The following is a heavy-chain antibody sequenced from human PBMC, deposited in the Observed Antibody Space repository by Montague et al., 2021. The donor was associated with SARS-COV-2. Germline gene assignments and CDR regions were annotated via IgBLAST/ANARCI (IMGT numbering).Heavy chain of an antibody. Sequence: SLSLSCAASGFTFSRYGMHWVRQAPGKGLEWVAVIWYDGSNKYYADSVKGRFTVSRDNPKNTLYLQMNSLRAEDTAVYYCAREAEIFGVVISPLFYWGQGTLVTVSS. J-gene: IGHJ4*02. CDR3: AREAEIFGVVISPLFY. D-gene: IGHD3-3*01. CDR2: IWYDGSNK. CDR1: GFTFSRYG. V-gene: IGHV3-33*01.